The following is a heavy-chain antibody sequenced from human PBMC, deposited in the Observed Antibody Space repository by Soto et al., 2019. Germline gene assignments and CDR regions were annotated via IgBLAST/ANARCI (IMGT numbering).Heavy chain of an antibody. CDR1: GDSFSKYT. CDR3: ARGRGLYNSGRSQLDS. J-gene: IGHJ4*02. CDR2: IIPRFGTT. Sequence: SLKVSCKASGDSFSKYTVNWVRQAPRQGLEWMGGIIPRFGTTSYAPTLQDRVTITADESMNTVYMELSSLRSEDTALYYCARGRGLYNSGRSQLDSWGQGTLVTVSS. D-gene: IGHD1-26*01. V-gene: IGHV1-69*13.